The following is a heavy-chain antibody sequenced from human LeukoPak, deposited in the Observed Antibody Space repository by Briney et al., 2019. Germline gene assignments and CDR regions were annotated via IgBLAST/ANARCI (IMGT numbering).Heavy chain of an antibody. CDR1: GYTFTSYG. CDR2: ISAYNGNT. J-gene: IGHJ4*02. V-gene: IGHV1-18*01. Sequence: ASVKVSCKASGYTFTSYGISWVRQAPGQGLEWMGWISAYNGNTNYAQKLQGRVTMTTDTSTSTAYMELRSLRSDDTAGYYCARDIVVVVARKRLDYWGQGTLVTVSS. CDR3: ARDIVVVVARKRLDY. D-gene: IGHD2-15*01.